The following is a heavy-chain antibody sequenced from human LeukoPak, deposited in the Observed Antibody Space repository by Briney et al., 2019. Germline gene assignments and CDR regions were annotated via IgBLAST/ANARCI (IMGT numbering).Heavy chain of an antibody. CDR3: ARDHVYGGADY. Sequence: GGSLRLSCAASGFSFSIYWMHWVRQAPGKGLEWVSLTSGDGITTYFADSVKGRFTISRDNSKSSLFLQMNSLRTEDTALYYCARDHVYGGADYWGQGTLVTASS. D-gene: IGHD5/OR15-5a*01. V-gene: IGHV3-43*02. CDR2: TSGDGITT. J-gene: IGHJ4*02. CDR1: GFSFSIYW.